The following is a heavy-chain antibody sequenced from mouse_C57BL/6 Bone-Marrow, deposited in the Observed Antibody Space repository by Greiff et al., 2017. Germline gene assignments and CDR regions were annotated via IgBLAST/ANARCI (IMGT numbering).Heavy chain of an antibody. CDR3: ARRGRFITTVVDYFDY. CDR2: ISSGGSYT. D-gene: IGHD1-1*01. V-gene: IGHV5-6*01. CDR1: GFTFSSYG. Sequence: EVQLVESGGDLVKPGGSLKLSCAASGFTFSSYGMSWVRQTPDKRLEWVATISSGGSYTYYPASVKGRFTISRDNAKNTLYLQMSSLKSEGTAMYYCARRGRFITTVVDYFDYWGQGTTLTVSS. J-gene: IGHJ2*01.